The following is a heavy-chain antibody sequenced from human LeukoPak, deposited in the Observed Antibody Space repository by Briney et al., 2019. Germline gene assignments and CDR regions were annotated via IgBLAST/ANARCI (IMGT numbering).Heavy chain of an antibody. D-gene: IGHD1-26*01. J-gene: IGHJ3*02. Sequence: GGSLRLSCAASGFTFTTYWMHWVRQAPGKGLVWVSHINSDGSITSYADSVKGRFTISRDNAKNTLYLQMNSLRAEDTAVYYCAKLPVIVGATTSNAFDIWGQGTMVTVSS. CDR3: AKLPVIVGATTSNAFDI. V-gene: IGHV3-74*01. CDR1: GFTFTTYW. CDR2: INSDGSIT.